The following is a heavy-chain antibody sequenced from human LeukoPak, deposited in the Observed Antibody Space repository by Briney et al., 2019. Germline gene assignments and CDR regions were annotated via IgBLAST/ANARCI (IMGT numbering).Heavy chain of an antibody. J-gene: IGHJ5*02. CDR1: GYTFTGYY. V-gene: IGHV1-2*06. CDR3: AAHYYGSSGYYYVNRFDP. Sequence: ASVKVSCKASGYTFTGYYMHWVRQAPGQGLEWMGRINPNSGGTNYAQKFQGRVTMTRDTSISTAYMELSRLRSDDTAVYYCAAHYYGSSGYYYVNRFDPWGQGTLVTVSS. D-gene: IGHD3-22*01. CDR2: INPNSGGT.